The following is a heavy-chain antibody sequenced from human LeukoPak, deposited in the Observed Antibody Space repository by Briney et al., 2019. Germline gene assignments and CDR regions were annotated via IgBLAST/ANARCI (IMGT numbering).Heavy chain of an antibody. CDR3: ARHDLWNHPPDY. J-gene: IGHJ4*02. V-gene: IGHV4-59*08. D-gene: IGHD3-3*01. Sequence: SETLSLTCTVSGDSISSYYWSWIRQPPGKGLEWIGYIYYTGSTNYNPSPKSRVTISVDTSKDQFSLRLSSVTAADTAVYYCARHDLWNHPPDYWGQGTLVTASS. CDR1: GDSISSYY. CDR2: IYYTGST.